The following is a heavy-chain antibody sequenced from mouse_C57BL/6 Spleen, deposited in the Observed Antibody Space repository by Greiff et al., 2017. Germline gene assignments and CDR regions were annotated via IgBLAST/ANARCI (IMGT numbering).Heavy chain of an antibody. D-gene: IGHD2-2*01. J-gene: IGHJ3*01. CDR2: IHPNSGST. CDR3: ASGYAVAY. Sequence: VQLQQPGAELVKPGASVKLSCKASGYTFTSYWMHWVKQRPGQGLEWIGMIHPNSGSTNYNEKFKSKATLTVDKASSPAYMQLSSLTSEDSAVYYGASGYAVAYWGQGTLVTVSA. V-gene: IGHV1-64*01. CDR1: GYTFTSYW.